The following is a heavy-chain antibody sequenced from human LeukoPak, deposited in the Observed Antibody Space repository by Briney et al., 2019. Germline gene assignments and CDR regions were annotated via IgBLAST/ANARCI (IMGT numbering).Heavy chain of an antibody. J-gene: IGHJ4*02. CDR1: GVSISRYY. D-gene: IGHD2-15*01. V-gene: IGHV4-4*07. CDR3: ARHEDVEGGYYLDY. Sequence: SETLSLTCTVSGVSISRYYWSWIRQPAGKGLEWIGRIYTSGSTNYNPSLKSRVTMSVDTSKNQFSLKLSSVTAADTAVYYCARHEDVEGGYYLDYWGQGTLVTVSS. CDR2: IYTSGST.